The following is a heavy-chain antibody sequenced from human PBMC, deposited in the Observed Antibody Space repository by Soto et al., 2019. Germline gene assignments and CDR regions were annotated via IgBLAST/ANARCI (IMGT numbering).Heavy chain of an antibody. CDR1: GYTFTNYY. D-gene: IGHD2-21*01. V-gene: IGHV1-58*02. CDR3: AATFDSGSYDFGGHPW. Sequence: GASVKVSCKASGYTFTNYYIHWVRQARGQPLEWIGWIVVGSGKTDYTHNLQARVTITRDKSTSTAYMELSGLRSEDTAVYYCAATFDSGSYDFGGHPWWGQGTLVTVSS. J-gene: IGHJ4*02. CDR2: IVVGSGKT.